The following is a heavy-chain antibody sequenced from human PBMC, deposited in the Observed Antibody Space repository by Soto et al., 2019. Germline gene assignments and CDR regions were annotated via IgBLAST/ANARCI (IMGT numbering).Heavy chain of an antibody. CDR1: GGTFSSYA. V-gene: IGHV1-69*06. CDR2: IIPIFGTA. D-gene: IGHD3-10*01. Sequence: GASVKVSCKASGGTFSSYAISWVRQAPGQGLEWMGGIIPIFGTANYAQKFQGRVTITADKSTSTAYMELSSLRSKDTAVYYCARPYYYGSGSYLDYYYYYGMDVWGQGTTVTVSS. CDR3: ARPYYYGSGSYLDYYYYYGMDV. J-gene: IGHJ6*02.